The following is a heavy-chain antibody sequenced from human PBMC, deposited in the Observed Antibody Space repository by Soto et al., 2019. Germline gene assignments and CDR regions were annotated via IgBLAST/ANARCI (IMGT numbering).Heavy chain of an antibody. D-gene: IGHD6-13*01. Sequence: SETLSLTCAAYGGSFSGYYWSWIRQPPGKGLEWIGEINHSGSTNYNPSLKSRVTISVDTSKNQFSLKLSSVTAADTAVYYCARTYSSSWSPFEYWGQGTLVTVSS. CDR2: INHSGST. CDR1: GGSFSGYY. CDR3: ARTYSSSWSPFEY. V-gene: IGHV4-34*01. J-gene: IGHJ4*02.